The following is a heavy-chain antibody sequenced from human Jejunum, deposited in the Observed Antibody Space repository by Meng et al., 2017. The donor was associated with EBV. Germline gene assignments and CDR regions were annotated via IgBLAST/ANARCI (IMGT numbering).Heavy chain of an antibody. V-gene: IGHV3-74*01. D-gene: IGHD3-10*01. Sequence: VQLVGSVGCLVQPGVSPRLSCAASGFTPSTYWMHWVRQAPGKGLVWVSRISSDGRSITYADSVKGRFTISRDNAKNTLYLQMNSLRVEDTAVYYCATGQGDSRYYFDSWSQGTLVTVSS. CDR2: ISSDGRSI. J-gene: IGHJ4*02. CDR3: ATGQGDSRYYFDS. CDR1: GFTPSTYW.